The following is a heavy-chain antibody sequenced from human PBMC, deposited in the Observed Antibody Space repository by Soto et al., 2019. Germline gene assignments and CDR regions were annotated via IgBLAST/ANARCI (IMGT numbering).Heavy chain of an antibody. V-gene: IGHV4-31*03. CDR1: GGSIRSGGYY. Sequence: QVQLQESGPELLKPSQTLSLTCTVSGGSIRSGGYYWRWIRQHPGKGLEWIGYIYYSGSTYYNPFLKSRVTISVDTSKNQFSLKLSSVTAADTAVYYCARAYSNYFDYWGQGTLVTVSS. CDR2: IYYSGST. J-gene: IGHJ4*02. CDR3: ARAYSNYFDY. D-gene: IGHD4-4*01.